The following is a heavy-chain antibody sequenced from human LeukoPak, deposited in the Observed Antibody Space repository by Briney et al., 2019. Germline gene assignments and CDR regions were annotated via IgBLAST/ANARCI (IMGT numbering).Heavy chain of an antibody. J-gene: IGHJ4*02. Sequence: ASVKVSCKASGYTFTSYAMNWVRQAPGQGLEWMGWINTNTGNPTYAQGFTGRFVFSLDTSVSTAYLRISSLKPEDTAVYYCATGGYCGGGSCRNFDYWGQGTLVSVSS. CDR3: ATGGYCGGGSCRNFDY. D-gene: IGHD2-15*01. CDR2: INTNTGNP. V-gene: IGHV7-4-1*02. CDR1: GYTFTSYA.